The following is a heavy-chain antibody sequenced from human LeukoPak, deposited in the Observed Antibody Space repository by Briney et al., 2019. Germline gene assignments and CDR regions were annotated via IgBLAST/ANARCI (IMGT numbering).Heavy chain of an antibody. CDR1: GGSISSYY. V-gene: IGHV4-4*07. J-gene: IGHJ4*02. CDR2: IYTSVST. Sequence: SETLSLTCTVPGGSISSYYWSWIRQPAGKGLEWIGHIYTSVSTNDNPSLKSRVTMSVDTSKNQFSLKLSSVTAADTAVYYCAREAYSSSWYFDYWGQGTLVTVSS. CDR3: AREAYSSSWYFDY. D-gene: IGHD6-13*01.